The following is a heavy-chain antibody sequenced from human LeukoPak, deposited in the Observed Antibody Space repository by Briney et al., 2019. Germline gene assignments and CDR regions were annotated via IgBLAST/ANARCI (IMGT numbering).Heavy chain of an antibody. Sequence: SETLSLTCTVSGGSFSSYYWNWIRQPPGKGLEWIGYIYYSGSTNYNPSLKSRVTISIDTSRNQFSLRLSSVTAADTAVYYCARYVGRTTVTQYSFDYWGQGTLVTVSS. CDR1: GGSFSSYY. J-gene: IGHJ4*02. CDR3: ARYVGRTTVTQYSFDY. CDR2: IYYSGST. V-gene: IGHV4-59*01. D-gene: IGHD4-17*01.